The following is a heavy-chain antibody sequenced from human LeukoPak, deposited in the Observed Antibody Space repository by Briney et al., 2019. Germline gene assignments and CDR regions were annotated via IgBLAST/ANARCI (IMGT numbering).Heavy chain of an antibody. Sequence: ASVKVSCKASGYTFTSYYMHWVRQAPGQGLEWMGGFDPEDGETIYAQKFQGRVTMTEDTSTDTAYMELSSLRSEDTAVYYCATDPHGPYWYFDLWGRGTLVTVSS. V-gene: IGHV1-24*01. CDR3: ATDPHGPYWYFDL. CDR1: GYTFTSYY. CDR2: FDPEDGET. J-gene: IGHJ2*01.